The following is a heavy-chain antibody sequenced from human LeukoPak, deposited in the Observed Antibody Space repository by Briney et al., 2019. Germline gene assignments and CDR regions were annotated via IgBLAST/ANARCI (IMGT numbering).Heavy chain of an antibody. CDR1: GYSISSGYY. J-gene: IGHJ5*02. D-gene: IGHD3-10*01. CDR3: GRVVRRRGVIGGGFDP. V-gene: IGHV4-38-2*02. Sequence: SETLSLTCTVSGYSISSGYYWGWIRQPPGKGLEWIGSIYHSGSTYYNPSLKSRGTISVDTSKNQLSLKLSSVTAADRAVDYCGRVVRRRGVIGGGFDPWGQGTLVTVSS. CDR2: IYHSGST.